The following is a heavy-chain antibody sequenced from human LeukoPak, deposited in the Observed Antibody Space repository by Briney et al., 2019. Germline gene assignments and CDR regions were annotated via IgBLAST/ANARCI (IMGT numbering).Heavy chain of an antibody. CDR3: ARGGYDYVWGSIPREAFDI. J-gene: IGHJ3*02. V-gene: IGHV3-7*01. Sequence: GGSLRLSCAASGFTFSSYWMSWVRQAPGKGLEWVANIKQDGSEKYYVDSVKGRFTISRDNAKNSLYLQMNSLRAEDTAVYYCARGGYDYVWGSIPREAFDIWGQGTMVTVSS. CDR2: IKQDGSEK. D-gene: IGHD3-16*01. CDR1: GFTFSSYW.